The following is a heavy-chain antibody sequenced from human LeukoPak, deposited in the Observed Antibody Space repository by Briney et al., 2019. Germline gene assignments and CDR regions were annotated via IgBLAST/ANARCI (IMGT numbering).Heavy chain of an antibody. J-gene: IGHJ4*02. CDR2: ISGSGGST. Sequence: GGSLRLSCAASGFAFSSYAMSWVRQAPGKGLEWVSAISGSGGSTYYADSVKGRFTISRDNSKNTLYLQMNSLRAEDTAVYYCAKDPTMVRGVHFDYWGQGTLVTVSS. CDR1: GFAFSSYA. CDR3: AKDPTMVRGVHFDY. D-gene: IGHD3-10*01. V-gene: IGHV3-23*01.